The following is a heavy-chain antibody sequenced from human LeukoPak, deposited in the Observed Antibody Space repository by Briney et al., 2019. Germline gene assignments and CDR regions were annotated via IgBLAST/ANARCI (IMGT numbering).Heavy chain of an antibody. CDR3: ARRIYCSGGSCLDY. CDR2: VYFSGST. Sequence: PSEALSLTCTVSGASISVGNYHWGWIRQPPGQGLEWIGSVYFSGSTFYGPSLKSRVTISVDTSKNQFSLKLSSVTAADTAVYYCARRIYCSGGSCLDYWGQGTLVTVSS. D-gene: IGHD2-15*01. J-gene: IGHJ4*02. CDR1: GASISVGNYH. V-gene: IGHV4-39*07.